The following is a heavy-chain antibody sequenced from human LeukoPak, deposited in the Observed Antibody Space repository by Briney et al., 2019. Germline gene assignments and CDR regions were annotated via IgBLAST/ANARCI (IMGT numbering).Heavy chain of an antibody. J-gene: IGHJ4*02. D-gene: IGHD2-15*01. CDR2: IYHSGST. Sequence: SETLSLSCTVSGGSIDSRSYYWDWIRQAPGKGLEWIGTIYHSGSTEYNPSLKSRVAIFVDTSKNQFSLILHSVAAADTAVYYCARRSEFDNTHYHYFDYWGQGALVTVSS. CDR1: GGSIDSRSYY. CDR3: ARRSEFDNTHYHYFDY. V-gene: IGHV4-39*01.